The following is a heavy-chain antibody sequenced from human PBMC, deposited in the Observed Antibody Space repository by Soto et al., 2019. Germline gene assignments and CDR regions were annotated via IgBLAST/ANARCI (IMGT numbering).Heavy chain of an antibody. D-gene: IGHD3-9*01. CDR2: IYSGGST. CDR3: GVVGRIRYFDWLRKQDSDY. J-gene: IGHJ4*02. CDR1: GFTVSSNY. Sequence: HPGGSLRLSCAASGFTVSSNYMSWVRQAPGKGLEWVSVIYSGGSTYYADSVKGRFTISRDNSKNTLYLQMNSLRAEDTAVYYCGVVGRIRYFDWLRKQDSDYWGQGTLVTVSS. V-gene: IGHV3-66*01.